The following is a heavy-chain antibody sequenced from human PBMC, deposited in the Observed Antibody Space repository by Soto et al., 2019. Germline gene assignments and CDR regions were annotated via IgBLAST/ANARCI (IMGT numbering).Heavy chain of an antibody. J-gene: IGHJ2*01. V-gene: IGHV3-23*01. Sequence: EVQLLESGGGLVQPGGSLRLSCAGSGFTFINYAMNWVRQAPGKGLEWVSSISGGGDATFFADCVRGRFTISRDNSKNTVTLQMNSLGVDDTAVYYCARKILGSTSRPNYWYFDLWGRGTLVTVSS. CDR3: ARKILGSTSRPNYWYFDL. CDR1: GFTFINYA. CDR2: ISGGGDAT. D-gene: IGHD2-2*01.